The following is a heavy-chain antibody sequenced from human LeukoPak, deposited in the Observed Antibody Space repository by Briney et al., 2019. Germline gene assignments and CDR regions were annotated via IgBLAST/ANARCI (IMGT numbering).Heavy chain of an antibody. Sequence: GESLKISCKGSGYSFTSYWIGWVRQMPGKGLEWMGIIYPGDSDTRYSPSFQGQVTISADKSNSTAYLQWSSLKASDTAMYYCARPLRTGVVYDAFDIWGQGTMVTVSS. CDR3: ARPLRTGVVYDAFDI. D-gene: IGHD3-3*01. CDR2: IYPGDSDT. CDR1: GYSFTSYW. V-gene: IGHV5-51*01. J-gene: IGHJ3*02.